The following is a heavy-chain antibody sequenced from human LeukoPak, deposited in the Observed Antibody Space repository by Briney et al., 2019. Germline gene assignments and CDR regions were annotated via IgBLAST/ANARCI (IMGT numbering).Heavy chain of an antibody. CDR2: IKQDGSEK. CDR3: ARSGIKMVRGVIIKSPYHMDV. D-gene: IGHD3-10*01. Sequence: GGSLRLSCAASGFTFSSYWMSWVRQAPGKGLEWVANIKQDGSEKYYVDSVKGRFTISRDNAKNSLYLQMNSLRAEDTAVYYCARSGIKMVRGVIIKSPYHMDVWGKGTTVTVSS. V-gene: IGHV3-7*01. CDR1: GFTFSSYW. J-gene: IGHJ6*03.